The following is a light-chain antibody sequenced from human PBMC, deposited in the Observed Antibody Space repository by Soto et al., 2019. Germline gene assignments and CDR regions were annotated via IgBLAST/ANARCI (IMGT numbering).Light chain of an antibody. CDR2: GAS. CDR3: QQYGSSPPT. CDR1: QSISRY. V-gene: IGKV3-20*01. Sequence: IVFTHPPGTLSLSPCEGTILSCRASQSISRYLAWYQQTPGQGPRLLIYGASSRATGTPDRFSGSGSGTDFTLTINRLEPEDFALYYCQQYGSSPPTFGQGTKVDIK. J-gene: IGKJ1*01.